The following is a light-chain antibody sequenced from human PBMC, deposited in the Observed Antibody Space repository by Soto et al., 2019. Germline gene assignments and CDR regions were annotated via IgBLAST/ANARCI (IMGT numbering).Light chain of an antibody. Sequence: SVLNQPASVSGSPGQSITISCTGTSRDVGGYNYVSWYQQHPGKAPKLMMYEVSNRPSGVSNRFSGSKSGNTASLTISGLQSEFQDDYYCRSYKSSIHYLFG. J-gene: IGLJ2*01. CDR3: RSYKSSIHYL. V-gene: IGLV2-14*01. CDR2: EVS. CDR1: SRDVGGYNY.